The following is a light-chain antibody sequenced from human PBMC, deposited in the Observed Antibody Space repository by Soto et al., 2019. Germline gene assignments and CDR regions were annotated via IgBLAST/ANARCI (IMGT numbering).Light chain of an antibody. CDR2: GHT. CDR1: SSNIGAGYD. V-gene: IGLV1-40*01. CDR3: QSYDSSLSGWV. Sequence: QSVLTQPPSVSGAPGQWVTISCTGSSSNIGAGYDVHWYQQLPGTAPKLLIYGHTNRPSGVPDRFSGSKSGTSASLAITGLQAEDEADYYCQSYDSSLSGWVFGGGTKLTVL. J-gene: IGLJ3*02.